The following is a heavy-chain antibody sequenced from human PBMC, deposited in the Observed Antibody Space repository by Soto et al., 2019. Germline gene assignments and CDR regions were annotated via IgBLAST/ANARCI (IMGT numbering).Heavy chain of an antibody. J-gene: IGHJ4*02. D-gene: IGHD3-22*01. Sequence: PSETLSLTCTVSGDSISSATHYWNWIRQHPGKGLEWIGYVSSSGNSYYSPSLKSRVFMSVDTSKNLFSLKLSSVTAADTAVYYCARVSGGYVSVRYDSSKAYFDYWGQGTLVTVSS. V-gene: IGHV4-31*03. CDR1: GDSISSATHY. CDR3: ARVSGGYVSVRYDSSKAYFDY. CDR2: VSSSGNS.